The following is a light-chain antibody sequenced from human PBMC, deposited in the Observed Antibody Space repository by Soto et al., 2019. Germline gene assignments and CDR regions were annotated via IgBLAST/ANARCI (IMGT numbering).Light chain of an antibody. J-gene: IGKJ4*01. CDR1: MGIRRW. Sequence: DIQMTQSPSSVSASVGDRVTITCRASMGIRRWLAWYQQKPGKAPRVLISDVSTLQTGVPSRFSGSGSGTDFTLTITSLQPEDSATYYCQQGYNFPLSFGGGTKVEIK. V-gene: IGKV1-12*01. CDR2: DVS. CDR3: QQGYNFPLS.